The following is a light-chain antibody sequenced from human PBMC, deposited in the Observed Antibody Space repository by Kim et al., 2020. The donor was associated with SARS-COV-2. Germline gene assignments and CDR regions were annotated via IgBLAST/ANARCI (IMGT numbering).Light chain of an antibody. CDR2: EDS. CDR3: CSYAGSTTYWV. CDR1: SSDVGSYNL. J-gene: IGLJ3*02. Sequence: QSALTQPASVSGSPGQSITISCIGTSSDVGSYNLVSWYQQHPGKAPKVMIYEDSKRPSGVSDRFSGSKSGNTASLTTSGLQAEDEADYYCCSYAGSTTYWVLGGGTQLTVL. V-gene: IGLV2-23*01.